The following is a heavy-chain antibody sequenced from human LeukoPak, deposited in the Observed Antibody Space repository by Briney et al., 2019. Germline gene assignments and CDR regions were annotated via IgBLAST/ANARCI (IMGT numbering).Heavy chain of an antibody. Sequence: GESLKISCKGSGYSFSSHWIGWVRPMPGKGLEWMGIIYPGDSDTRYSPSFQGQVTISVDKSINTAYLQWSSLKASDTAMYYCVRHGRIALRLDWFDPWGQGTLVTVSS. CDR1: GYSFSSHW. CDR2: IYPGDSDT. J-gene: IGHJ5*02. CDR3: VRHGRIALRLDWFDP. V-gene: IGHV5-51*01. D-gene: IGHD6-6*01.